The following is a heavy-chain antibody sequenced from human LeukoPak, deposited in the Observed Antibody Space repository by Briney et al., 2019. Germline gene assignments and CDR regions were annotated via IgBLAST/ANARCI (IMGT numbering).Heavy chain of an antibody. CDR2: IYYSGST. D-gene: IGHD5-18*01. CDR1: GGSISSSSYY. V-gene: IGHV4-39*07. J-gene: IGHJ4*02. Sequence: SETLSLTCTVSGGSISSSSYYWGWIRQPPGKGLEWIGSIYYSGSTNYNPSLKSRVTISVDTSKNQFSLKLSSVTAADTAVYYCARGGNLGYSYGYLFDYWGQGTLVTVSS. CDR3: ARGGNLGYSYGYLFDY.